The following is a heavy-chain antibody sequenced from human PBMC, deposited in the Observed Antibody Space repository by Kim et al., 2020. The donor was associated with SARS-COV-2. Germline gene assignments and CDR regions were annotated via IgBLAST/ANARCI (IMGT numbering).Heavy chain of an antibody. Sequence: SVKVSCKASGGTFSSYAISWVRQAPGQGLEWMGGIIPIFGTANYAQKFQDRVTITADESTSTAYMELSSLRSEDTAVYYCARNGDSSGSAYGMDVWGQGTTVTVSS. J-gene: IGHJ6*02. V-gene: IGHV1-69*13. CDR1: GGTFSSYA. CDR2: IIPIFGTA. CDR3: ARNGDSSGSAYGMDV. D-gene: IGHD3-22*01.